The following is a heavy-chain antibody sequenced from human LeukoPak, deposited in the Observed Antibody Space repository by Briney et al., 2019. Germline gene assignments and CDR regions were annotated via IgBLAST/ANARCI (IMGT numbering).Heavy chain of an antibody. Sequence: GGSLRLSCAASGFTFSDYYMGWIRQAPGKGLEWVAFIRYDGSNKYYADSVKGRFTISRDNSKNTLYLQMNSLRAEDTAVYYCARGNEYADPGAFDIWGQGTMVTVSS. D-gene: IGHD2-8*01. CDR2: IRYDGSNK. CDR3: ARGNEYADPGAFDI. CDR1: GFTFSDYY. V-gene: IGHV3-30*02. J-gene: IGHJ3*02.